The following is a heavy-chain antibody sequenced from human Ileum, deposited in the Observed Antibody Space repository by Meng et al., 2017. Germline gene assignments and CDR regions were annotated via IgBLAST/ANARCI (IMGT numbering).Heavy chain of an antibody. J-gene: IGHJ3*01. CDR2: ISYDGSDK. V-gene: IGHV3-30*04. CDR1: GFTFNYYA. CDR3: ARGTRFFDL. Sequence: GESLKISCATSGFTFNYYAMHWVRQAPGKGLEWVAVISYDGSDKYYADSVKGRFTISRDNFKNTLYLQLNTLRVQETAVYYCARGTRFFDLWGQGTMVTVSS.